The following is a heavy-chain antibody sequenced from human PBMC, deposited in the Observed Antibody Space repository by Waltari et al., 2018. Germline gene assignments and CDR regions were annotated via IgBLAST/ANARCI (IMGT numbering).Heavy chain of an antibody. V-gene: IGHV4-39*01. J-gene: IGHJ6*02. CDR2: IYYSGST. CDR1: GGSISSSSYY. D-gene: IGHD3-3*01. CDR3: ARQGTNYDFWSGPIPRYYGMDV. Sequence: QLQLQESGPGLVKPSETLSLTCTVSGGSISSSSYYWGWIRQPPGKGLEWIGSIYYSGSTYYNPSLKSRVTISVDTSKNQFSLKLSSVTAADTAVYYCARQGTNYDFWSGPIPRYYGMDVWGQGTTVTVSS.